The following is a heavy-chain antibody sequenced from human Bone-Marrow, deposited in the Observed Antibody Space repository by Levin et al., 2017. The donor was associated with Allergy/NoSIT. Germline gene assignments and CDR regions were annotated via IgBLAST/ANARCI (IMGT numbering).Heavy chain of an antibody. CDR3: AKWVRGSDGGWFFDF. D-gene: IGHD3-16*01. Sequence: GESLKISCAASGFTFSSYAMTWVRQAPGKGLEWISGLSGRGETTYYADSVKGRFTIPRDNDKNTLFLQMNSLRTEDTALFYCAKWVRGSDGGWFFDFWGRGTLVTVSS. V-gene: IGHV3-23*01. CDR1: GFTFSSYA. CDR2: LSGRGETT. J-gene: IGHJ2*01.